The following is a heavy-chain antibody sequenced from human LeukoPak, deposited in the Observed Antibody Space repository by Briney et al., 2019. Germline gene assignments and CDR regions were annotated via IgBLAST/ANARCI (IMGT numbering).Heavy chain of an antibody. Sequence: GGSLRLSCAASGFTFSSYGMHWVRQAPGKGLEWVAVISYDGSNKLYADSVKGRFTISRDNSKNTLYLQMNSLRAEDTAVYYCAKDEAYCSGGSCYGRKYFQHWGQGTLVTVSS. CDR1: GFTFSSYG. CDR2: ISYDGSNK. J-gene: IGHJ1*01. CDR3: AKDEAYCSGGSCYGRKYFQH. V-gene: IGHV3-30*18. D-gene: IGHD2-15*01.